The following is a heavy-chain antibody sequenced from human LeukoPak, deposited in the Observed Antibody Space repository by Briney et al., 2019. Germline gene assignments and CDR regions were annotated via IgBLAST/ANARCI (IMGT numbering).Heavy chain of an antibody. Sequence: GGSLRLSCAASRLTFSSYAMHWVRQAPGEGLEWVAVVSYDGGHKFYADSVKGRFTISRDTSSNTLYLQMNSLRAEDTAVYYCAKDGVRGVIMLVDYWGQGTLVTVSS. CDR1: RLTFSSYA. J-gene: IGHJ4*02. D-gene: IGHD3-10*01. CDR3: AKDGVRGVIMLVDY. V-gene: IGHV3-30*04. CDR2: VSYDGGHK.